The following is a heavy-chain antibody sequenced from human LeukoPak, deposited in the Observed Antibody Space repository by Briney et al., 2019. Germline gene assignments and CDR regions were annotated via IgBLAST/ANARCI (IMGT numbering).Heavy chain of an antibody. D-gene: IGHD5-12*01. CDR1: GFTFSSYA. J-gene: IGHJ2*01. Sequence: GRSLRLSFAASGFTFSSYAMHWVRQAPGKGLEWVAVISYDGSNKYYADSVKGRFTISRDNSKNTLYLQMNSLRAEDTAVYYCARDISPLLRFLDLWGRGTLVTVSS. V-gene: IGHV3-30-3*01. CDR2: ISYDGSNK. CDR3: ARDISPLLRFLDL.